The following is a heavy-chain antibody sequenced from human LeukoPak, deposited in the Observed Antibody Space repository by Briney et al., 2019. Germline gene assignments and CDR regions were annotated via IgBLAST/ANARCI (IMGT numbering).Heavy chain of an antibody. CDR2: ISGSGGST. CDR3: AKGSTRAYDSSGYYY. D-gene: IGHD3-22*01. Sequence: GGSLRLSCAASGFSFSSYAMTWVRQAPGKGLEWVSAISGSGGSTYHADSVKGRFTISRDNSKKTLFLQMNSLRAEDTAVYYCAKGSTRAYDSSGYYYWGQGTLVTVSS. J-gene: IGHJ4*02. V-gene: IGHV3-23*01. CDR1: GFSFSSYA.